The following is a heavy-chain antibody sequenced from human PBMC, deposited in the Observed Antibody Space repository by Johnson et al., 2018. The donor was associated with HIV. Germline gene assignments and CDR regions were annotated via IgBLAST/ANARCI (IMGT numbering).Heavy chain of an antibody. V-gene: IGHV3-30-3*01. Sequence: QVQLVESGGGVVQPGRSLRLSCAASGFTFSSYAMHWVRQAPGKGLEWVAVISYDGSNKYSADSVKGRFTISRDNSKTTLYLQMTSLGAEDTAVYYCAGDWASGSYFWGRGAFDIWGQGTMVTVSA. J-gene: IGHJ3*02. CDR3: AGDWASGSYFWGRGAFDI. CDR1: GFTFSSYA. CDR2: ISYDGSNK. D-gene: IGHD1-26*01.